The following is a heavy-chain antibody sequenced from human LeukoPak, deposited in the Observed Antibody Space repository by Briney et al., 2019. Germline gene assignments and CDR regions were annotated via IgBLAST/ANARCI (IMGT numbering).Heavy chain of an antibody. CDR3: AKDRVYSSGWYRFDP. D-gene: IGHD6-19*01. CDR1: GFTFSSYG. Sequence: PPGGSLRLSCAASGFTFSSYGMHWVRQAPGKGLEWVAFIRYDGSNKYYADSVKGRFTISRDNSKNTLYLQMNSLRAEDTAVYYCAKDRVYSSGWYRFDPWGQGTLVTVSS. J-gene: IGHJ5*02. CDR2: IRYDGSNK. V-gene: IGHV3-30*02.